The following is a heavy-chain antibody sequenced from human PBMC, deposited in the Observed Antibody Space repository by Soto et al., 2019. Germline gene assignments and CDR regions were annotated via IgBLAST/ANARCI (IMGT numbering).Heavy chain of an antibody. CDR3: ARGLVVITSWFDP. D-gene: IGHD3-22*01. Sequence: PSETLSLTCTVSGGSISSGDYYWGWIRQPPGKGLEWIGYIYYSGSTYYNPSLKSRVTISVDTSKNQFSLKLSSVTAADTAVYYCARGLVVITSWFDPWGQGALVTVSS. CDR2: IYYSGST. J-gene: IGHJ5*02. V-gene: IGHV4-30-4*01. CDR1: GGSISSGDYY.